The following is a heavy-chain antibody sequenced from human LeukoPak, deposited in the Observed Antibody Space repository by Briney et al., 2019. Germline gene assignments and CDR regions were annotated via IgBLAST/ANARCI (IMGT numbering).Heavy chain of an antibody. CDR2: INHSGST. J-gene: IGHJ6*04. V-gene: IGHV4-34*01. D-gene: IGHD5-12*01. CDR3: ARGISLRVRYSKHGMDV. Sequence: PSETLSLTCAVYGGSFSGYYWSWIRQPPGKGLEWIGEINHSGSTNYNPSLKSRVTISVDTSKSQFSLKLSSVTAADTAVYYCARGISLRVRYSKHGMDVWGKGTTVTVSS. CDR1: GGSFSGYY.